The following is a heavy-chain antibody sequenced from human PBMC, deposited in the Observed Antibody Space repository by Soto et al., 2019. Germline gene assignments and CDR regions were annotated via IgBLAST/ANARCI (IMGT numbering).Heavy chain of an antibody. Sequence: QVQLVESGGGVVQPGRSLRRSCAASGFTFSSYGMHWVRQAPGQGLEWVAVISYDGSNKYYADSVKGRFTISRDNSKNTLYLQMNSLRAEDTAVYYCAKAIGVTTQFGGYYFDYCGQGTLVTVSS. CDR1: GFTFSSYG. D-gene: IGHD4-17*01. CDR3: AKAIGVTTQFGGYYFDY. J-gene: IGHJ4*02. CDR2: ISYDGSNK. V-gene: IGHV3-30*18.